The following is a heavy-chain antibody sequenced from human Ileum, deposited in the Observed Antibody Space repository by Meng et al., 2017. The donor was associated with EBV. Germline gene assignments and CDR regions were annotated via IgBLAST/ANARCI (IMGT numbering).Heavy chain of an antibody. J-gene: IGHJ4*02. CDR3: ARVGQWLPIDY. CDR2: IYHSGST. Sequence: QVQLQEAGPGLVKAAGTLSLTCAVSGGCISSSNWWSWVRQPPGKGLEWIGEIYHSGSTNYNPSLKSRVTMSVDKSKNQFSLNLSSVTAADTAVYYCARVGQWLPIDYWGQGTLVTVSS. D-gene: IGHD6-19*01. CDR1: GGCISSSNW. V-gene: IGHV4-4*02.